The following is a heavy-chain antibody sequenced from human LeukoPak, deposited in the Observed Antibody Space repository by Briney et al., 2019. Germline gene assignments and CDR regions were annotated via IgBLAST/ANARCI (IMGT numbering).Heavy chain of an antibody. D-gene: IGHD6-6*01. CDR2: IYYSGST. V-gene: IGHV4-39*01. J-gene: IGHJ4*02. CDR1: GGSISSSSYY. Sequence: PSETLSLTCTVSGGSISSSSYYWGWIRQPPGKGLEWIGSIYYSGSTYYNPSLKSRVTISVDTSKNQFSLKLSSVTAADTAVYYCARQRSTAARPFDYWGQGTLVTVSS. CDR3: ARQRSTAARPFDY.